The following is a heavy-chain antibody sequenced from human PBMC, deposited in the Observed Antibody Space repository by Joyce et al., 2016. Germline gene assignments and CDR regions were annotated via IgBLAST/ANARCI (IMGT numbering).Heavy chain of an antibody. J-gene: IGHJ4*02. D-gene: IGHD3-10*01. Sequence: EVQLVESGGGLVMPGVCLRLSCAASGFTFSSYTVTCVRQAPVKGRQWVSSIINNGNYTYYADSVKGRCTISRDNSKTSLYLQMYSLRAEDTSIYYCARDHLPDRLGELPFDFWGQGTLVTVSS. CDR3: ARDHLPDRLGELPFDF. CDR2: IINNGNYT. V-gene: IGHV3-21*02. CDR1: GFTFSSYT.